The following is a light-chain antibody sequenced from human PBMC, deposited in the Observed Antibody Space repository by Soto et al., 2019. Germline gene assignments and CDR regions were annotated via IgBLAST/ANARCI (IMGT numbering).Light chain of an antibody. V-gene: IGKV1-5*03. Sequence: DIQLTPSPSALSASVGERATITCRASQSINSWLAWYQQKSGKAPKLLIYKASSLESGVPSRFSGSGSGTEFTLIISSLQPDDFATYYCQQYNSYPLTFGGGTKVDIK. J-gene: IGKJ4*01. CDR3: QQYNSYPLT. CDR1: QSINSW. CDR2: KAS.